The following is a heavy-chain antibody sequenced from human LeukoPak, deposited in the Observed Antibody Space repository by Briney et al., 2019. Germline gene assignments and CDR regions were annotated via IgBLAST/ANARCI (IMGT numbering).Heavy chain of an antibody. CDR3: ARAHHGSGLLDYFDY. Sequence: ASVKVSCKASGYTFTSYGISWVRQAPGQGLEWMGWISAYNGNTNYAQKLQGRVTMTTDTSTSTAYMELRSLRSDDTAVHYCARAHHGSGLLDYFDYWGQGTLVTVSS. V-gene: IGHV1-18*01. D-gene: IGHD3-10*01. J-gene: IGHJ4*02. CDR2: ISAYNGNT. CDR1: GYTFTSYG.